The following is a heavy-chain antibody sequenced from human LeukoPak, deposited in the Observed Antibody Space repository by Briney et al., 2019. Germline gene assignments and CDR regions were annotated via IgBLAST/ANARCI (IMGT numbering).Heavy chain of an antibody. D-gene: IGHD2-15*01. V-gene: IGHV2-70*01. J-gene: IGHJ6*02. Sequence: GSGPTLVNPTQTLTLTCTFSGFSLSTSGMCVSWIRQPPGKALEWLALIDWDDDKYYSTSLKTRLTISKDTSKNQVVLTMTNMDPVDTATYYCARILRYCIGEAEGSQDVWGQGTSVTVSS. CDR2: IDWDDDK. CDR1: GFSLSTSGMC. CDR3: ARILRYCIGEAEGSQDV.